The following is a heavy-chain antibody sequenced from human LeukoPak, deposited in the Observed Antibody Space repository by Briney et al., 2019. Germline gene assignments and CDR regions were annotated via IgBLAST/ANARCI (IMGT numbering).Heavy chain of an antibody. J-gene: IGHJ6*03. Sequence: ASVKVSCKASGYTFTSYDINWVRQATGQGLEWMGWMNPNSGNTGYAQKFQGRVTMTRNTSISTAYMELSSLRSEDTAVYYCAREIGCSSTSRYGGYYYYMDVWGKGTTVTVSS. CDR3: AREIGCSSTSRYGGYYYYMDV. D-gene: IGHD2-2*01. CDR2: MNPNSGNT. V-gene: IGHV1-8*01. CDR1: GYTFTSYD.